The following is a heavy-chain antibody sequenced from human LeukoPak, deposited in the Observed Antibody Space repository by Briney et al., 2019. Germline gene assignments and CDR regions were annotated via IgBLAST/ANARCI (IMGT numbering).Heavy chain of an antibody. CDR2: INWNGGST. V-gene: IGHV3-20*04. CDR3: ARSKWLLPNRYAFDI. J-gene: IGHJ3*02. Sequence: GGSLRLSCAASGFTFDDYGMSWVRQAPGKGLEWVSGINWNGGSTGYADSVKGRFTISRDNAKNSLYLQMNSLRAEDTALYYCARSKWLLPNRYAFDIWGQGTMVTVSS. CDR1: GFTFDDYG. D-gene: IGHD3-22*01.